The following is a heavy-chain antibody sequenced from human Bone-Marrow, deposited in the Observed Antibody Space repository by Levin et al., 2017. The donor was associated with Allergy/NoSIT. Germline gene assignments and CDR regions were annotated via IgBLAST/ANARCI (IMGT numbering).Heavy chain of an antibody. CDR2: IYHSGST. CDR3: AGLTSAAAISSFQL. Sequence: SQTLSLTCSVSGGSISSGDYYWSWIRQPPGKGLEWIGYIYHSGSTFYTLPLRSRVTISIDTSKNQFSLKLRSVTVADTAVYFCAGLTSAAAISSFQLWGQGSLVTVSS. V-gene: IGHV4-30-4*01. CDR1: GGSISSGDYY. D-gene: IGHD2-2*01. J-gene: IGHJ4*02.